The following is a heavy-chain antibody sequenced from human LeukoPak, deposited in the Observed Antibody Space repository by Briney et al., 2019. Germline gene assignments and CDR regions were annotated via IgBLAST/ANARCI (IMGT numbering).Heavy chain of an antibody. CDR3: ARSGDQYGDYFDY. Sequence: PSETLSLTCAVYGGSFTGYYWSWIRQPPGKGLEWIGEINHSGSTNYNPSLKSRVTISVDTSKNQFSLKLSSVTAADTAVYYCARSGDQYGDYFDYWGQGTLVTVSS. D-gene: IGHD4-17*01. CDR2: INHSGST. J-gene: IGHJ4*02. V-gene: IGHV4-34*01. CDR1: GGSFTGYY.